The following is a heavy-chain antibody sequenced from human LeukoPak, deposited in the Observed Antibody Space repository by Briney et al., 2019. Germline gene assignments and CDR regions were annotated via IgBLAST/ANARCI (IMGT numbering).Heavy chain of an antibody. CDR2: IWYDGSNK. CDR3: ARDFRLWHNLPYYYYGMDV. V-gene: IGHV3-33*01. D-gene: IGHD5-18*01. CDR1: GLSFSSYG. Sequence: PGGTLRLSSAASGLSFSSYGMHWVRQAPGRGLEWGAVIWYDGSNKYYADSVKRRFTISRDNSKHTLYLQMNSLRAEATAVYYCARDFRLWHNLPYYYYGMDVWGQGNTVTLS. J-gene: IGHJ6*01.